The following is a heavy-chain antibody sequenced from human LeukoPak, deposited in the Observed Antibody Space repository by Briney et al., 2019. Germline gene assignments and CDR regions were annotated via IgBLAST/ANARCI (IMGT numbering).Heavy chain of an antibody. CDR3: AMRNPSGWYVAY. D-gene: IGHD6-19*01. CDR1: GGSSSAYY. V-gene: IGHV4-34*01. Sequence: SETLSLTCAVYGGSSSAYYWSWLRQPPGKGLEWIGEINLGGNTKYNPSLKSRVIISVDTSKNHFSLKLTSVTAADTAVYYCAMRNPSGWYVAYWGQGTRVTVSS. J-gene: IGHJ4*02. CDR2: INLGGNT.